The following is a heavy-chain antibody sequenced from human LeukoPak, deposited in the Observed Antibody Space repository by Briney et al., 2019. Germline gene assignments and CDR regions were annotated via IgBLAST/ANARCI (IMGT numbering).Heavy chain of an antibody. CDR2: IIPILGIA. CDR1: GGTFSSYA. V-gene: IGHV1-69*04. CDR3: ARDRGVGATTHFDY. Sequence: SVKVSCKASGGTFSSYAVSWVRQAPGQGLEWMGRIIPILGIANYAQKFQGRVTITADKSTSTAYMELSSLRSEDTAVYYCARDRGVGATTHFDYWGQGTLVTVSS. D-gene: IGHD1-26*01. J-gene: IGHJ4*02.